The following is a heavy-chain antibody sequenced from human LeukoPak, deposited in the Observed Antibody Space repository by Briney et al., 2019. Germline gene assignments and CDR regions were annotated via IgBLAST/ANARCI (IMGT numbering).Heavy chain of an antibody. Sequence: GGSLRLSCAASGFTFSNYAVSWVRQAPGKGLEWVSSISGSGGTTYYADSVKGRFTISRDNSKNTLYLQMNSLRAEDTAVYYCAKDPYRASSWLVDYWGRGTLVTVSS. CDR2: ISGSGGTT. CDR3: AKDPYRASSWLVDY. V-gene: IGHV3-23*01. D-gene: IGHD5-12*01. J-gene: IGHJ4*02. CDR1: GFTFSNYA.